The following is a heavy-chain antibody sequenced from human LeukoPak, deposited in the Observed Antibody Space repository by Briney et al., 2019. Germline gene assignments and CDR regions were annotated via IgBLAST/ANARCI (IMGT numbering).Heavy chain of an antibody. CDR2: ASTDEINQ. J-gene: IGHJ4*02. CDR1: GFTFRNHG. CDR3: TKDMLQGNAYPSGSQDY. Sequence: GRSLRLSCAYSGFTFRNHGMHWVRQAPGKGLEWVAVASTDEINQWYADSVKGRFIISRDNSKNTLYLEVDSLRAEDTAVYYCTKDMLQGNAYPSGSQDYWGQGTLVTVSS. D-gene: IGHD3-10*01. V-gene: IGHV3-30*18.